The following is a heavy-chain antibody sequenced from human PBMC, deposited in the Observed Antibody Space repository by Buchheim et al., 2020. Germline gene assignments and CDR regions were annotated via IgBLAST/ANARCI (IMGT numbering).Heavy chain of an antibody. D-gene: IGHD3-3*01. CDR3: ARDRRRITIFGVVIAHYYGMDV. CDR2: INPSGGST. J-gene: IGHJ6*02. V-gene: IGHV1-46*01. Sequence: QVQLVQSGAAVKKPGASVKVSCKASGYTFTSYYMHWVRQAPGQGLEWMGIINPSGGSTSYAQKFQGRVTMTRDTSTSTVYMELSSLRSEDTAVYYCARDRRRITIFGVVIAHYYGMDVWGQGTT. CDR1: GYTFTSYY.